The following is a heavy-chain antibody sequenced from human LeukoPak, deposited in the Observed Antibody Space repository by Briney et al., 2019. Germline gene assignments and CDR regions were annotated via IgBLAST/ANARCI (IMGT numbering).Heavy chain of an antibody. Sequence: SETLPLTCTVSGGSMSSYFWSWIRQPPGKGLEWIGYIYYTGSTNYNPSLESRVTMSVDTSKNQFSLKLNSVTAADTAVYYCARHVYGGNSFDYWGQGTLVTVSS. D-gene: IGHD4-23*01. CDR2: IYYTGST. CDR3: ARHVYGGNSFDY. J-gene: IGHJ4*02. CDR1: GGSMSSYF. V-gene: IGHV4-59*08.